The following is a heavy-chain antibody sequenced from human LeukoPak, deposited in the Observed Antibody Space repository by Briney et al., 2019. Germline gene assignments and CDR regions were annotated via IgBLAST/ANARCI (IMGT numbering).Heavy chain of an antibody. J-gene: IGHJ4*02. CDR2: ISGSGGST. V-gene: IGHV3-23*01. CDR3: AKGLTYYYDSSGYLAPYYFDY. Sequence: GGSLRLSCAASGFTFSSYAMSWVRQAPGKGLEWVSAISGSGGSTYYADSVKGRFTISRDNSKNTLYLQMNSLRAEDTAVYYCAKGLTYYYDSSGYLAPYYFDYWGQETLVTVSS. CDR1: GFTFSSYA. D-gene: IGHD3-22*01.